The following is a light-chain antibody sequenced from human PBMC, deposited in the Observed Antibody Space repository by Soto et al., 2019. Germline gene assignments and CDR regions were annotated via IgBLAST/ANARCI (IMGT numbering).Light chain of an antibody. Sequence: EILMTQSPATLSVSPGERATLSCRASQSVDSNLAWYQQKPGQAPRLLIYGPATRATGISARFSGSGSGTEFTLTISSLQSEDFGVYYCQQYNNWWTFGQGTKVEI. CDR1: QSVDSN. V-gene: IGKV3-15*01. CDR3: QQYNNWWT. CDR2: GPA. J-gene: IGKJ1*01.